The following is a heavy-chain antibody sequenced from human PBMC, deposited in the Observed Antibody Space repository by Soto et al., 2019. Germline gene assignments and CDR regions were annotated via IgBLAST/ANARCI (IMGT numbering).Heavy chain of an antibody. J-gene: IGHJ5*02. D-gene: IGHD2-15*01. CDR3: ARVICSGGSCYSQRLYLNWFDP. Sequence: ASVKVSCKASGGTFSSYAISWVRQAPGQGLEWMGGIIPIFGTANYAQKFQGRVTITADESTSTAHMELSSLRSEDTAVYYCARVICSGGSCYSQRLYLNWFDPWGQGTLVTVSS. CDR2: IIPIFGTA. V-gene: IGHV1-69*13. CDR1: GGTFSSYA.